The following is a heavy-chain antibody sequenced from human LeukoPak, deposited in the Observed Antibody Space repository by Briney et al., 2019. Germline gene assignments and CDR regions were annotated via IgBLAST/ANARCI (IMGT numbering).Heavy chain of an antibody. D-gene: IGHD5-12*01. CDR3: ARHADGYSGAWDADQ. J-gene: IGHJ4*02. CDR1: GYSFTSYW. Sequence: GESLKISCKGSGYSFTSYWIGWVRQTPGKGLEWMGIIYLGDSDTKYSPSFQGQVTISADQSTYTVYLQWPSLKASDTAMYYCARHADGYSGAWDADQWGKRTLVTVSS. V-gene: IGHV5-51*01. CDR2: IYLGDSDT.